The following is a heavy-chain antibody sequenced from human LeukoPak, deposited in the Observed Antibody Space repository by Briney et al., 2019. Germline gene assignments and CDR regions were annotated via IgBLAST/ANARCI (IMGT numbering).Heavy chain of an antibody. D-gene: IGHD3-10*01. V-gene: IGHV3-21*06. Sequence: GESLRLSCEASGFIFSRYAIKWVRQTSGKGLEWVSLINGRGSRKYYADSVKGRFAISRDNAKNSLYLQTNSLRAEDTAVYYCARLWGDVTIFDYWGQGTLVTVSS. CDR3: ARLWGDVTIFDY. J-gene: IGHJ4*02. CDR1: GFIFSRYA. CDR2: INGRGSRK.